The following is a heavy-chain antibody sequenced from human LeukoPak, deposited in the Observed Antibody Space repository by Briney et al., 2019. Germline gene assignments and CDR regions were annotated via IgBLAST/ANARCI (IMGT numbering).Heavy chain of an antibody. Sequence: SETLSLTCTVSGYSISSGYYWGWIRQPPGKELEWIGIIYHSGSTYYNPSLKSRVTISVDTSRNHFSLKLTSVTAADTAVYFCARASSGTFLFGPLDYWGQGNLVTVSS. J-gene: IGHJ4*02. CDR2: IYHSGST. V-gene: IGHV4-38-2*02. CDR1: GYSISSGYY. D-gene: IGHD1-26*01. CDR3: ARASSGTFLFGPLDY.